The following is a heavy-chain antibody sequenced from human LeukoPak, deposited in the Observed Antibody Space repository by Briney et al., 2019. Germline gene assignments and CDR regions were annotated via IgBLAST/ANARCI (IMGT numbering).Heavy chain of an antibody. D-gene: IGHD1-1*01. CDR3: AKGTAVDRQYFEN. CDR1: GFTFSSYE. CDR2: TSFDGSHK. V-gene: IGHV3-30*18. Sequence: TGGSLRLSCAASGFTFSSYEMNWVRQAPGKGLEWVAATSFDGSHKYYADSVKGRFTISRDNSMNTLYLQMNSLRAEDTAVYYCAKGTAVDRQYFENWGQGTLVTVSS. J-gene: IGHJ4*02.